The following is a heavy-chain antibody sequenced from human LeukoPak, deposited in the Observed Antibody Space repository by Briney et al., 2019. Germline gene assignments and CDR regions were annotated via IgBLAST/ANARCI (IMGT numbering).Heavy chain of an antibody. V-gene: IGHV4-59*01. D-gene: IGHD3-10*01. CDR2: IYYSGST. Sequence: PSETLSLTCTVSGGPISSYYWSWIRQPPGKGLEWIGYIYYSGSTNYNPSLKSRVTISVYTSKNQFSLKLSSVHAADTAVYYCARSRRGPALIPYRSGSYWYYFDYWGQGTLVTVSS. CDR1: GGPISSYY. CDR3: ARSRRGPALIPYRSGSYWYYFDY. J-gene: IGHJ4*02.